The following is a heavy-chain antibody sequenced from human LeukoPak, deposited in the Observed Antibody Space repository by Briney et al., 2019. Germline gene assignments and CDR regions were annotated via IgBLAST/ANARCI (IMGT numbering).Heavy chain of an antibody. CDR2: IYYSGST. V-gene: IGHV4-59*01. CDR3: ARDSSGYPHWYFDL. Sequence: SETLSLTCTVSGGSISSYYWSWIRQPPGKGLEWIGYIYYSGSTNYNPSLKSRVTISVDTSKNQFSLKLSSVTAADTAVYYCARDSSGYPHWYFDLWGRGTLVTVSS. CDR1: GGSISSYY. D-gene: IGHD3-22*01. J-gene: IGHJ2*01.